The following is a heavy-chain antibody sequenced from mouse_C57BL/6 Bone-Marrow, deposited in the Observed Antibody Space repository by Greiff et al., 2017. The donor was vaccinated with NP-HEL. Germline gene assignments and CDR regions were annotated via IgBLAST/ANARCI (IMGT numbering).Heavy chain of an antibody. D-gene: IGHD2-1*01. Sequence: EVPAVASGGGLVQPGGSLSLSRAASGFPFPDYFMIWVRPPPGKALEWLGFLCNLAYGYSPASSASVTGRFTISRDKSQSILYLQMNALRAEDSATYYCARYGYGNPYAMDYTGQGTSVTVAT. J-gene: IGHJ4*01. V-gene: IGHV7-3*01. CDR3: ARYGYGNPYAMDY. CDR1: GFPFPDYF. CDR2: LCNLAYGYSP.